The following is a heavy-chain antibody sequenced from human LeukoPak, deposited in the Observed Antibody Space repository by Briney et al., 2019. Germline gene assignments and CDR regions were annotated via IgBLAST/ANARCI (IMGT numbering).Heavy chain of an antibody. J-gene: IGHJ4*02. CDR2: MYSGGST. CDR3: ARIYSPPLVSGVVNEAIDY. Sequence: PWGSLRLSCAASGFTVSSNYMSWVRQAPGKGLEWVSVMYSGGSTYYAAFVKGRFTISRDNAKNSLSLQMNSLRADDTALYYCARIYSPPLVSGVVNEAIDYWGQGTLDSVSS. V-gene: IGHV3-66*01. D-gene: IGHD3-3*01. CDR1: GFTVSSNY.